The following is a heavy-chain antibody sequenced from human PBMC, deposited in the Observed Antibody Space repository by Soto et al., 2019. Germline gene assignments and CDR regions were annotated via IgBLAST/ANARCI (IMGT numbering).Heavy chain of an antibody. CDR2: ISAYNGNT. CDR3: ARILVVRRPDYYYGMDV. D-gene: IGHD3-10*01. J-gene: IGHJ6*02. V-gene: IGHV1-18*01. CDR1: GYTFTSYD. Sequence: QVQLVQSGAEVKKPGASVKVSCKASGYTFTSYDISWVRQAPGQGLEWMGWISAYNGNTHYAQKLQGRVTMTTDTSTSTAYMERRSLRSDDTAVYYCARILVVRRPDYYYGMDVWGQGTRVTVSS.